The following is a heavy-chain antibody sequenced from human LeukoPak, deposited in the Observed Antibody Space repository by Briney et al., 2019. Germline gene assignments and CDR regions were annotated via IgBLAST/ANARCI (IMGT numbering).Heavy chain of an antibody. D-gene: IGHD3-10*01. Sequence: SETLSLTCTVSGGSISSYYWSWIRQPPGKGLEWIGYIYYSGSTNYNPSLKSRVTISLDTSKNQFSLKLSSVTAADTAVYYCAREGTDQYYYYMGVWGKGTTVTVSS. V-gene: IGHV4-59*01. CDR1: GGSISSYY. J-gene: IGHJ6*03. CDR2: IYYSGST. CDR3: AREGTDQYYYYMGV.